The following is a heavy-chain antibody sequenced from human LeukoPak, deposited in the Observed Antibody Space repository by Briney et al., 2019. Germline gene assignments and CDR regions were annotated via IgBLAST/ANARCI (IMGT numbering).Heavy chain of an antibody. CDR3: ARAPIATALRFFDY. CDR1: GGSISSYY. J-gene: IGHJ4*02. D-gene: IGHD6-13*01. CDR2: IYYSGST. Sequence: SETLSLTCTVSGGSISSYYWSWIRQPPGKGLEWIGYIYYSGSTNYNPSLKSRVTISVDTSKNQFSLKLSSVTAADTAVYYCARAPIATALRFFDYWGQGTLVTVSS. V-gene: IGHV4-59*01.